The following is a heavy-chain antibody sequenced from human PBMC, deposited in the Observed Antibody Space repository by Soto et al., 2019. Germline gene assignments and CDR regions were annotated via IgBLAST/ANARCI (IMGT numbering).Heavy chain of an antibody. CDR2: ISYDGSNK. D-gene: IGHD5-18*01. CDR3: AKVSRGYSYGYLLS. Sequence: GGSLRLSCAASGFTFSSYGMHWVRQAPGKGLEWVAVISYDGSNKYYADSVKGRFTISRDNSKNTLYLQMNSLRAEDTAVYYCAKVSRGYSYGYLLSWVQGTLVTVSS. J-gene: IGHJ5*02. V-gene: IGHV3-30*18. CDR1: GFTFSSYG.